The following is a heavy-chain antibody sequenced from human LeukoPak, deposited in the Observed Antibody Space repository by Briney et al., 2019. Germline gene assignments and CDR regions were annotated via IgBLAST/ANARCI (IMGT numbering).Heavy chain of an antibody. V-gene: IGHV3-23*01. J-gene: IGHJ6*02. CDR3: AKNYASGRGVPYAMDV. Sequence: GGSLRLSCAASGYNFADHAMRWVRQAPGKGLEWVSAISGISGSTTIYADSVKGRFAVSRDNSRNTLFLQMNSLRAEDTAVYYCAKNYASGRGVPYAMDVWGQGTTVTVAS. CDR1: GYNFADHA. CDR2: ISGISGSTT. D-gene: IGHD3-10*01.